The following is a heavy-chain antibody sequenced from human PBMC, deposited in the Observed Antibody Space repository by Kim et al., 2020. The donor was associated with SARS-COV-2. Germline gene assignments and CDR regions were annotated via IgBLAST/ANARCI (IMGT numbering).Heavy chain of an antibody. CDR1: GYSFTSYW. D-gene: IGHD2-2*01. Sequence: GESLKISCKGSGYSFTSYWIGWVRQMPGKGLEWMGIIYPGDSDTRYSPSFQGQVTISADKSISTAYLQWSSLKASDTAMYYCARTASPIYCSSTSCMMEPGFDYWGQGTLVTVSS. V-gene: IGHV5-51*01. J-gene: IGHJ4*02. CDR3: ARTASPIYCSSTSCMMEPGFDY. CDR2: IYPGDSDT.